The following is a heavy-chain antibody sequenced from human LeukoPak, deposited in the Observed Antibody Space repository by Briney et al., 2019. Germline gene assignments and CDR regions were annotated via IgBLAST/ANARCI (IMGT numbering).Heavy chain of an antibody. J-gene: IGHJ4*02. Sequence: GGSLRLSCAASGFTFSSYWMSWVRQAPGKGLEWVSNIKQDGSEKYYVDSVKGRFTISRDNAKNSLYLQMNSLRAEDTAVYYCARDGYNRNYAHWGQGTLVTVSS. CDR2: IKQDGSEK. V-gene: IGHV3-7*01. CDR1: GFTFSSYW. D-gene: IGHD1-7*01. CDR3: ARDGYNRNYAH.